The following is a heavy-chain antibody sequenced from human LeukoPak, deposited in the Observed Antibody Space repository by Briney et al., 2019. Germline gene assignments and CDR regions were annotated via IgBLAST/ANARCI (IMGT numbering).Heavy chain of an antibody. D-gene: IGHD7-27*01. V-gene: IGHV3-23*01. CDR1: GFTFRSYA. CDR2: IAGGGGNI. J-gene: IGHJ6*02. CDR3: AKIRAGDYYYFYGMDI. Sequence: GGSLRLSCAASGFTFRSYAMMWVRQAPGKGLAWVSAIAGGGGNIWYADSVKGRFTISRDNSKNTLYLQMNSLSADDTAVYFCAKIRAGDYYYFYGMDIWGQGTAVTVSS.